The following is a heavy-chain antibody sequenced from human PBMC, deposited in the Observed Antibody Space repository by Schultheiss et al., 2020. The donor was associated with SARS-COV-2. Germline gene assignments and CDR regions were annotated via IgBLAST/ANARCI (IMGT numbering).Heavy chain of an antibody. Sequence: SETLSLTCTVSGVSISSYCWNWIRQSPGKGLEWIGFIHDSGITNYNPSLKSRVTISVDTSKNQFSLKLTSVTAADTAIYYCARRRSDGNWYLDTWGPGTLVTVSS. J-gene: IGHJ4*02. V-gene: IGHV4-59*08. CDR1: GVSISSYC. D-gene: IGHD4-23*01. CDR3: ARRRSDGNWYLDT. CDR2: IHDSGIT.